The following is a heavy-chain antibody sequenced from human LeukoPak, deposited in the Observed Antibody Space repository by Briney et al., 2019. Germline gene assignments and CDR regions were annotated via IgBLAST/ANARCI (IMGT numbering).Heavy chain of an antibody. CDR3: AKDVLLDYYDNSGYFDY. Sequence: GGSLRLSCAASRFTCSSYGMSWVRQAPGKGLEWVSAISGSGASTYYADSVKGRFTISRDNSKNTLYLQMSSLRAEDTAVYYCAKDVLLDYYDNSGYFDYWGQGTLVTVSS. CDR1: RFTCSSYG. J-gene: IGHJ4*02. D-gene: IGHD3-22*01. CDR2: ISGSGAST. V-gene: IGHV3-23*01.